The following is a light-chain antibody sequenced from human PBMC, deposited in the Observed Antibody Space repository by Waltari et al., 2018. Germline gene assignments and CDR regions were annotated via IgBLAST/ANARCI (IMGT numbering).Light chain of an antibody. Sequence: VLTQSSDPLSASLVERATIKCRSSQPPLSTTDNTSDLGWYQKKPGQPPKLPLYWAPVRDSGVPDRFSGTGSGTDFTLTISSLQPEDVAVYYCQQYYSTPCSFGPGTKVDVK. J-gene: IGKJ3*01. V-gene: IGKV4-1*01. CDR3: QQYYSTPCS. CDR2: WAP. CDR1: QPPLSTTDNTSD.